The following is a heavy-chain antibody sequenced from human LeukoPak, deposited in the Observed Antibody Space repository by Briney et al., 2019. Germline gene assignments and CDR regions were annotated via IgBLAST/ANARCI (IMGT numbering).Heavy chain of an antibody. CDR1: GASTSSSDYY. Sequence: PSETLSLTCTVSGASTSSSDYYWGWIRQPPGKGLEWIGSIYYSWNTYYNPSLKSRVTIFVDTAKNQFSLKLSSVPAADTAVYYCARHHRQWLPPNWFDPWGQGTLVTVSS. CDR3: ARHHRQWLPPNWFDP. D-gene: IGHD6-19*01. CDR2: IYYSWNT. V-gene: IGHV4-39*01. J-gene: IGHJ5*02.